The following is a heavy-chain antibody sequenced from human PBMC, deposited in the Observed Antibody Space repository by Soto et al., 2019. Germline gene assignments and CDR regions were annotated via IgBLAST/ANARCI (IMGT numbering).Heavy chain of an antibody. V-gene: IGHV3-23*01. D-gene: IGHD2-2*01. J-gene: IGHJ6*02. Sequence: HPGGSLRLSCAASGFTFSSYAMSWVRQAPGKGLEWVSAISGSGGSTYYADSVKGRFTISRDNSKNTLYLQMNSLRAEDTAVYYCAKLVPAAILPSYYYGMDVWGQGTTVTVSS. CDR1: GFTFSSYA. CDR2: ISGSGGST. CDR3: AKLVPAAILPSYYYGMDV.